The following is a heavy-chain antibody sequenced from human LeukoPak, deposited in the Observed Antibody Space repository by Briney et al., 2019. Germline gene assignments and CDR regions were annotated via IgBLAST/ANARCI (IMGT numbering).Heavy chain of an antibody. CDR1: GFTFGSYG. CDR2: IWYDGSNK. CDR3: ARDHSAAAVPEDWFDP. D-gene: IGHD6-13*01. V-gene: IGHV3-33*01. Sequence: PGRSLRLSCAASGFTFGSYGMHWVRQAPGKGLEWVAVIWYDGSNKYYADSVKGRFTISRDNSKNTLYLQMNSLRAEDTAVYYCARDHSAAAVPEDWFDPWGQGTLVTVSS. J-gene: IGHJ5*02.